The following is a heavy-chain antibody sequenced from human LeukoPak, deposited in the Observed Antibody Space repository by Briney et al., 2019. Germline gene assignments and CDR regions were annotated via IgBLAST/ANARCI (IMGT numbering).Heavy chain of an antibody. J-gene: IGHJ3*02. CDR2: ISSSGSTI. Sequence: GGSLRLSCAASGFTFSDYYMSWIRQAPGKGLEWVSYISSSGSTIYYADSVKGRFTISRDNSKNTLYLQMNSLRAEDTAVYYCAKGPNERGAAGAFDIWGQGTMVTVSS. D-gene: IGHD6-13*01. V-gene: IGHV3-11*01. CDR3: AKGPNERGAAGAFDI. CDR1: GFTFSDYY.